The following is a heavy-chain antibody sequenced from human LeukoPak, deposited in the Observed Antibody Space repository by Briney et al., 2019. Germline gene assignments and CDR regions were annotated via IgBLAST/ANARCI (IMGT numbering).Heavy chain of an antibody. Sequence: GASVKVSCKASGGTFSSYAISWVRQAPGQGLEWMGGIIPIFGTANYAQKFQGRVTITTDESTSTAYMELSSLRSEDTAVYYCARDNLPWVQAPLLALGPYYFDYWGQGTLVTVSS. V-gene: IGHV1-69*05. D-gene: IGHD1-1*01. J-gene: IGHJ4*02. CDR2: IIPIFGTA. CDR3: ARDNLPWVQAPLLALGPYYFDY. CDR1: GGTFSSYA.